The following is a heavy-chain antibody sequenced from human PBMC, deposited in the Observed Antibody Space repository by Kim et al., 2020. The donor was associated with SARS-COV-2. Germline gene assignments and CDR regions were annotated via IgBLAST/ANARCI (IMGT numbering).Heavy chain of an antibody. J-gene: IGHJ6*02. Sequence: YGDSVKGRFTISRDNSKNTLYLQMSSLRPEDTAVYYCAKDLAAGYFYGMDVWGQGTTVTVS. CDR3: AKDLAAGYFYGMDV. V-gene: IGHV3-33*06. D-gene: IGHD6-13*01.